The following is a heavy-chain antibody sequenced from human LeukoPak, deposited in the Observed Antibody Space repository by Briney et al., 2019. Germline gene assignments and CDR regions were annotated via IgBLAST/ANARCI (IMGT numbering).Heavy chain of an antibody. J-gene: IGHJ5*02. V-gene: IGHV1-69*01. D-gene: IGHD2-2*01. CDR3: ARVYRCSSTSCSHWSDP. Sequence: SVKVSCKASGGTFSSYAISWVRQAPGQGLEWMGGIIPIFGTANYAQKFQGRVTITADESTSTAYMELSSLRSEDTAVYYCARVYRCSSTSCSHWSDPWGQGTLVTVSS. CDR1: GGTFSSYA. CDR2: IIPIFGTA.